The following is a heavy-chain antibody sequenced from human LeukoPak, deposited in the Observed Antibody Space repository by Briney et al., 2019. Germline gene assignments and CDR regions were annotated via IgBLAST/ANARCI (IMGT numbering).Heavy chain of an antibody. CDR3: ARESTGFGEFVWFDP. Sequence: SETLSLTCTVSGGSISSGSYYWSWIRQPAGKGLEWIGRIYTSGSTNYNPSLKSRVTISVDTSKNQFSLKLSSVTAADTAVYYCARESTGFGEFVWFDPWGQGTLVTVSS. J-gene: IGHJ5*02. V-gene: IGHV4-61*02. CDR1: GGSISSGSYY. D-gene: IGHD3-10*01. CDR2: IYTSGST.